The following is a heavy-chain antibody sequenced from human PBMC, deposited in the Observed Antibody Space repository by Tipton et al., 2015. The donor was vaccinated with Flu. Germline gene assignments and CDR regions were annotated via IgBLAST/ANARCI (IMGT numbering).Heavy chain of an antibody. V-gene: IGHV4-59*12. CDR2: IYYNGHI. J-gene: IGHJ5*02. CDR1: GGSINSYY. Sequence: GLVKPSETLSLTCTVSGGSINSYYWTWIRQPPGKGLEWIGKIYYNGHIYYNPSLKSRVTISVDTSKDQFSLNLSSVTAADTAVYYCARACGSGGNRWFDPWGQGALVTVSS. CDR3: ARACGSGGNRWFDP. D-gene: IGHD2-15*01.